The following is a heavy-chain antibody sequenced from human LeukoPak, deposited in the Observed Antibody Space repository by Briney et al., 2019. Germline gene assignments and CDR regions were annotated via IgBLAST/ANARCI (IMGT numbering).Heavy chain of an antibody. V-gene: IGHV4-34*01. D-gene: IGHD2-15*01. CDR1: GGSFSGYY. CDR2: INHSGST. J-gene: IGHJ4*02. CDR3: ARGGRALDY. Sequence: PSETLSLTCAVYGGSFSGYYWSWIRQPPGKGLEWIGEINHSGSTNYNPSLKSRVTISVDTSKNQFPLKLSSVTAADTAVYYCARGGRALDYWGQGTLVTVSS.